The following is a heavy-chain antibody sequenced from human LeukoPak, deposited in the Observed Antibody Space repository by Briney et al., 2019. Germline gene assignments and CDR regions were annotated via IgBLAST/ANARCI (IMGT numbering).Heavy chain of an antibody. D-gene: IGHD1-20*01. V-gene: IGHV3-23*01. J-gene: IGHJ4*02. Sequence: GGSLRLSCAASGFTFSSYALSWVRQAPGKGLEWVSAISGSGGSTYYADSVKGRFTISRDSSKNTLYLQMNSLRAEDTAVYYCAKGGGMTGEDFDYWGQGTLVTVSS. CDR3: AKGGGMTGEDFDY. CDR2: ISGSGGST. CDR1: GFTFSSYA.